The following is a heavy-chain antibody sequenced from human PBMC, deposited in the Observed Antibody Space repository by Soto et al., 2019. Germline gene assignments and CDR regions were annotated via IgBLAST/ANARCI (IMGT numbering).Heavy chain of an antibody. CDR2: INPNSGGT. V-gene: IGHV1-2*04. Sequence: ASVKVSCKASGYTFTGYYMHWVRQAPGQGLEWMGWINPNSGGTNYAQKFQGWVTMTRDTSISTAYMELSRLRSDDTAVYYCARGGNSSSGGTWYYYYMDVWGKGTTVTVSS. D-gene: IGHD6-19*01. CDR1: GYTFTGYY. CDR3: ARGGNSSSGGTWYYYYMDV. J-gene: IGHJ6*03.